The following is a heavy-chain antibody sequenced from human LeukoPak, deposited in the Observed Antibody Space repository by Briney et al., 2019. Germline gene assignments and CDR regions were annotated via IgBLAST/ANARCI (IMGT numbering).Heavy chain of an antibody. CDR1: GFTFRTYA. CDR3: ANNPRVTTVTTSTDY. D-gene: IGHD4-17*01. CDR2: ISGSGSST. V-gene: IGHV3-23*01. J-gene: IGHJ4*02. Sequence: GGSLRLSCAASGFTFRTYAMSWVRQAPGTGLEWVSAISGSGSSTYYADSVKGRFTISRDNSKNTLYLQMNSLRAEDTAVYYCANNPRVTTVTTSTDYWGQGTLVTVSS.